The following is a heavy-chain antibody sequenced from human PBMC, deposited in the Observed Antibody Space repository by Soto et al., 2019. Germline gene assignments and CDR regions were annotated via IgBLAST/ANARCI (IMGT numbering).Heavy chain of an antibody. CDR1: GYTLNNYG. D-gene: IGHD2-2*01. V-gene: IGHV1-18*01. CDR3: TKTSTSWYDS. Sequence: QVQLVQSGAELKNLGASVKVSCKASGYTLNNYGISRVRQAPGQGLEWMGWISVYNGYANYAKKLQGRVLLTADTSTNTAYMELSSLRSDDTAMYHCTKTSTSWYDSWGQGSLVTVSS. J-gene: IGHJ5*01. CDR2: ISVYNGYA.